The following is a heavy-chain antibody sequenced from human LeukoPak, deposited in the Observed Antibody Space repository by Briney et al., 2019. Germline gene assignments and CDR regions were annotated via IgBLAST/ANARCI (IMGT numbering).Heavy chain of an antibody. J-gene: IGHJ6*04. CDR2: ISSSGSTI. V-gene: IGHV3-48*04. CDR1: GFTFSSYS. D-gene: IGHD3-10*02. Sequence: GGSLRLSCAASGFTFSSYSMKWVRQAPGKGLEWVSSISSSGSTIYYADSVKGRFTISRDNAKNSLYLQMNSLRAEDTAVYYCAELGITMIGGVWGKGTTVTISS. CDR3: AELGITMIGGV.